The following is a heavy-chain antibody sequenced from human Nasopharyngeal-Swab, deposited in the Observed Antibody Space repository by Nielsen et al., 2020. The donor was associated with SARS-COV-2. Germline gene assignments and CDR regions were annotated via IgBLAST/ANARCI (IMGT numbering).Heavy chain of an antibody. Sequence: RQAAGKGLVWIGYIYYSGSTNYNPSLKSRVTISVDTSKNQFSLKLSSVTAADTAVYYCASTDCSGGSCYSHYYYYMDVWGKGTTVTVSS. D-gene: IGHD2-15*01. J-gene: IGHJ6*03. CDR3: ASTDCSGGSCYSHYYYYMDV. CDR2: IYYSGST. V-gene: IGHV4-59*01.